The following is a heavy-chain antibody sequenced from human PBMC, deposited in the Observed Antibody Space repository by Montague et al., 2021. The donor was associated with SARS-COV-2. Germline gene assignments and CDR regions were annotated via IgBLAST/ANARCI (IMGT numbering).Heavy chain of an antibody. J-gene: IGHJ3*02. CDR2: ISYDGSNK. D-gene: IGHD3-16*02. CDR3: ARGRGVITFRGVIGYDAFDI. Sequence: SLRLSCAASGFTFSSYAMHWVRQAPGKGLEWVAVISYDGSNKYYADSVKGRFTISRDNSKNTLYLQMNSLRAEDTAVYYCARGRGVITFRGVIGYDAFDIWGQGTMVTVSS. V-gene: IGHV3-30-3*01. CDR1: GFTFSSYA.